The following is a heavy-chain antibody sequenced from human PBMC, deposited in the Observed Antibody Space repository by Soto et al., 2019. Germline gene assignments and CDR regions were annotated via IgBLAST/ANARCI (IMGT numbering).Heavy chain of an antibody. V-gene: IGHV4-30-4*08. CDR2: IYYSGST. J-gene: IGHJ4*02. D-gene: IGHD5-18*01. Sequence: PSETLSLTCTVCGGYIVGRGYYWSRIRQTPGKGLEWIGYIYYSGSTYYNPSLKSRVTISVDTSKNQFSLKLSSVTAADTAVYYCAHGAYSYEGGVFVEGYFLDFWGQGTLVTVSS. CDR1: GGYIVGRGYY. CDR3: AHGAYSYEGGVFVEGYFLDF.